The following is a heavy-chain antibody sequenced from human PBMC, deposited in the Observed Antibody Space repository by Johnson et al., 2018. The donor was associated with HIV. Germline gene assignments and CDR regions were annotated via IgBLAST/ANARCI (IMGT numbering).Heavy chain of an antibody. CDR2: IRYDGSNK. D-gene: IGHD3-3*01. J-gene: IGHJ3*02. CDR1: GFTFGSYG. CDR3: AKEMYYNFWSVQDAFDI. Sequence: QVQLVESGGGVVQPGRSLRLSCAASGFTFGSYGMHWVRQAPGKGLEWVAFIRYDGSNKYYADSVKGRFTISRDNSKNTLYLQMNSLRAEDTAVYYCAKEMYYNFWSVQDAFDIWGQGTMVTVSS. V-gene: IGHV3-30*02.